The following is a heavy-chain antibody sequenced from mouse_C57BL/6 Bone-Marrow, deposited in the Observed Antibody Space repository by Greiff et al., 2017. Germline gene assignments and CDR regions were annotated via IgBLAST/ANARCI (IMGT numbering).Heavy chain of an antibody. Sequence: VQLQQPGAELVKPGASVKLSCKASGYTFTSYWMQWVKQRPGQGLEWIGEIDPSDSYTNYNQKFKGKATLTVDTSSSTAYMQLSSLTSEDSAVYYCARDYDYEFDYWGQGTTLPVST. D-gene: IGHD2-4*01. CDR3: ARDYDYEFDY. V-gene: IGHV1-50*01. CDR2: IDPSDSYT. J-gene: IGHJ2*01. CDR1: GYTFTSYW.